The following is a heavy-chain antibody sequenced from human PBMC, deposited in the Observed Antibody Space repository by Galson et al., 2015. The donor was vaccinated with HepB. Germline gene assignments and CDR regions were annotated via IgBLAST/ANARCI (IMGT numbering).Heavy chain of an antibody. CDR1: GFTLSRYW. CDR2: IKQDGSEK. V-gene: IGHV3-7*03. J-gene: IGHJ4*02. Sequence: SLRLSCAASGFTLSRYWMSWVRQAPGKGLEWVANIKQDGSEKYYVDSVKGRFTISRDNAQNSLFLEMNSPRAEDTAIYFCARDSPYYDSSAYYFRYWGQGTLVTVSS. CDR3: ARDSPYYDSSAYYFRY. D-gene: IGHD3-22*01.